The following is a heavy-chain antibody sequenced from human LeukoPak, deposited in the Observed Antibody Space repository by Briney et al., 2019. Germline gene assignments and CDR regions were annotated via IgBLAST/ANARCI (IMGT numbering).Heavy chain of an antibody. J-gene: IGHJ2*01. V-gene: IGHV3-11*01. Sequence: GGSLRLSCAASGFIFNDYYMSWIRQAAGKGLEWVAYISSGGDIIYYADSVKGRFTISRDSAKNSVNLQMNSLRAEDTAVYYCVRYAVRENWYFDLWGRGTLVTVSS. CDR3: VRYAVRENWYFDL. D-gene: IGHD3-10*01. CDR2: ISSGGDII. CDR1: GFIFNDYY.